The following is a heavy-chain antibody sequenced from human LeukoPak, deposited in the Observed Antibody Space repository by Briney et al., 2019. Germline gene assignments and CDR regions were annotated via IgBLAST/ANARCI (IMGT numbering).Heavy chain of an antibody. J-gene: IGHJ5*02. V-gene: IGHV3-30*18. CDR3: AKVVSPRGYCSGGSCYSLAR. D-gene: IGHD2-15*01. CDR2: ISYDGSNK. CDR1: GFTFSSYG. Sequence: SGRSLRLSCAASGFTFSSYGMHWVRQAPGKGLEWVAVISYDGSNKYYVDSVKGRFTISRDNSKNTLYLQMNSLRAEDTAVYYCAKVVSPRGYCSGGSCYSLARWGQGTLVTVSS.